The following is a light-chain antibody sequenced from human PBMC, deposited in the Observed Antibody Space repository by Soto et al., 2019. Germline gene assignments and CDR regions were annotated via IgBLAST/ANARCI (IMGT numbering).Light chain of an antibody. CDR3: QKYYNSPWT. V-gene: IGKV3-20*01. J-gene: IGKJ1*01. Sequence: EVVLTQSPGTLSLSPGEKATLSCRASQSVRSRYLAWYQQKPGQAPRLLIYGASSRATGIPDRFSGSGSGADFTLTSSRLEPEDFAVYYCQKYYNSPWTFGQGTKVEIK. CDR1: QSVRSRY. CDR2: GAS.